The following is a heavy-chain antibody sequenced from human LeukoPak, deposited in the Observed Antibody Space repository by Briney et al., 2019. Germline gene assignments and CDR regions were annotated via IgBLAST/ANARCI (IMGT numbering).Heavy chain of an antibody. CDR3: AKYLITMVRGSAMDV. CDR1: GFTFSNYG. Sequence: GGSLRLSCAASGFTFSNYGMHLVRQAPGKGLEWVAPLEYDGFYKYYADYVNGRFTTSRDGSRNTLYLQPSSQRAATATVYDSAKYLITMVRGSAMDVWGQGTTVTVSS. J-gene: IGHJ6*02. V-gene: IGHV3-30*18. D-gene: IGHD3-10*01. CDR2: LEYDGFYK.